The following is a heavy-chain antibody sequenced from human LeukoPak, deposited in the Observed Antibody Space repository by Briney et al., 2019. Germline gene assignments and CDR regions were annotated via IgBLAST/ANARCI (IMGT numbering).Heavy chain of an antibody. CDR3: AKDRASIAARLGSFDY. CDR1: GFTFSSYG. J-gene: IGHJ4*02. CDR2: IRYDGSNK. D-gene: IGHD6-6*01. V-gene: IGHV3-30*02. Sequence: GGSLRLSCAASGFTFSSYGMHWVGQAPGKGLEGVAFIRYDGSNKYYADSVKGRFTISRDNSKNTLYLQMNSLRAEDTAVYYCAKDRASIAARLGSFDYWGQGTLVTVSS.